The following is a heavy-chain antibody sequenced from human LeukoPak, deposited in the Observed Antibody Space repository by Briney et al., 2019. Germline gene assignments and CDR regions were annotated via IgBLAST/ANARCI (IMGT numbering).Heavy chain of an antibody. CDR2: MNPNSGTT. CDR1: GYTFTSYD. Sequence: APVKVSCTASGYTFTSYDFNWVRQAPGQGPEWIGWMNPNSGTTGYAQKFQGRVTVTRDTSTSTVHMELSGLRSEDTAVYYCARDQEGFDYWGQGTLVTVSS. V-gene: IGHV1-8*01. J-gene: IGHJ4*02. CDR3: ARDQEGFDY.